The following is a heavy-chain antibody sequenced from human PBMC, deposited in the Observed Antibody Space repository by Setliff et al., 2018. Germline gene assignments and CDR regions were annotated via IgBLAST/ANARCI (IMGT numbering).Heavy chain of an antibody. D-gene: IGHD3-16*01. Sequence: SETLSLTCSVSGGSITSRSYYWGWIRQPPGKGLEWIGSIYHSGSTYYNPSLKSRVTISVDTSKSQFSLKLSSVTAADTAVYYSARDLLGGFDCWGQGTLVTVSS. CDR2: IYHSGST. CDR3: ARDLLGGFDC. CDR1: GGSITSRSYY. J-gene: IGHJ4*02. V-gene: IGHV4-39*07.